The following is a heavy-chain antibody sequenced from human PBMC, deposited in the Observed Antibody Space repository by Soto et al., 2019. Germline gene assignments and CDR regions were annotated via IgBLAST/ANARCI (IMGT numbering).Heavy chain of an antibody. Sequence: QVQLQESGPGLVKPSETLSLTCTVSGGSISTYYWSWIRQPPGKGLEWIGDIFYSASTNYNPSLRSRVTISVDTSNNPAPLTRSSVTAADTAVYYCASRYGSGFDFWGQGTLVTVSS. J-gene: IGHJ4*02. CDR3: ASRYGSGFDF. CDR2: IFYSAST. D-gene: IGHD3-10*01. CDR1: GGSISTYY. V-gene: IGHV4-59*08.